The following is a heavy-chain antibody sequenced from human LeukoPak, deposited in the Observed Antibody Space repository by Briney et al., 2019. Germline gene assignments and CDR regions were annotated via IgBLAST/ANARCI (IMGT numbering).Heavy chain of an antibody. CDR1: GYTFTSYA. CDR2: INTNTGNP. J-gene: IGHJ4*02. V-gene: IGHV7-4-1*02. Sequence: ASVKVSCKASGYTFTSYAMNWVRQAPGQGLEWMGWINTNTGNPTYAQGFTGRFVFSLDTSVSTAYLQISSLKAEDTAVYYCAREGKGAARVSSGFDYWGQGTLVTVSS. D-gene: IGHD6-6*01. CDR3: AREGKGAARVSSGFDY.